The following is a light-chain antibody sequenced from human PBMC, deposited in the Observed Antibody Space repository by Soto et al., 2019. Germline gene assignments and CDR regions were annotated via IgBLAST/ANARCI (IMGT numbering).Light chain of an antibody. CDR3: LLSYRGARPV. CDR1: TGAVTSGHY. CDR2: DTS. V-gene: IGLV7-46*02. J-gene: IGLJ3*02. Sequence: QAVVTQEPSLTVSPGGTVTLTCGSSTGAVTSGHYPYWFQQKPGQAPRTLIYDTSNKHSWTPARFSGSLLGGKAALTLLGAQPEDEAAYYCLLSYRGARPVFGGGTKLTVL.